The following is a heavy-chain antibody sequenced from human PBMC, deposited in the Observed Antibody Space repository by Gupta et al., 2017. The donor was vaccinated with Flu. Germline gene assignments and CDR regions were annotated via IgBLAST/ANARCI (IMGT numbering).Heavy chain of an antibody. CDR3: AKDIRGPYYYYYMDV. J-gene: IGHJ6*03. Sequence: MHWVRAALGKGLWWCSGISWNSGGICYADSVKGRFTISRDNAKKSLYLQMNSLRAEDTALYYCAKDIRGPYYYYYMDVWGEGTTVIVSS. V-gene: IGHV3-9*01. D-gene: IGHD3-10*01. CDR2: ISWNSGGI.